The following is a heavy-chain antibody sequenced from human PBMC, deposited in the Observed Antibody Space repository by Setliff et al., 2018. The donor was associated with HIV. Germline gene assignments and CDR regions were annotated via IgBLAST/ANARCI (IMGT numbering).Heavy chain of an antibody. D-gene: IGHD5-18*01. CDR1: GFSLSISGVG. Sequence: SGPTLVNPTQTLTLTCTFSGFSLSISGVGVGWIRQPPGKALEWLALIYWNDDKRYSPSLKSRLTITKDTSKNQVVLTMTNMDPVDTATYYCAHKSIQLWSYDAFDIWGQGTMVTVSS. J-gene: IGHJ3*02. V-gene: IGHV2-5*01. CDR3: AHKSIQLWSYDAFDI. CDR2: IYWNDDK.